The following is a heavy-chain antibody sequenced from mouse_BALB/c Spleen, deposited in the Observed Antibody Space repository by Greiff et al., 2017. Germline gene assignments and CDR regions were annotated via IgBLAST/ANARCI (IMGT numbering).Heavy chain of an antibody. CDR1: EYEFPSHD. CDR3: ARHDYYGSSYEGYFDV. V-gene: IGHV5-2*01. D-gene: IGHD1-1*01. Sequence: EVKVVESGGGLVQPGESLKLSCESNEYEFPSHDMSWVRKTPEKRLELVAAINSDGGSTYYPDTMERRFIISRDNTKKTLYLQMSSLRSEDTALYYCARHDYYGSSYEGYFDVWGAGTTVTVSS. J-gene: IGHJ1*01. CDR2: INSDGGST.